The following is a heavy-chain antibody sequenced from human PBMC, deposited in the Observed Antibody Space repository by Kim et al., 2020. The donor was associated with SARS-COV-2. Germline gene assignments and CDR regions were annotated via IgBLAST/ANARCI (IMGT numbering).Heavy chain of an antibody. CDR2: INHSGST. Sequence: SETLSLTCAVYGGSFSGYYWSWIRQPPGKGLEWIGEINHSGSTNYNPSLKSRVTISVDTSKNQFSLKLSSVTAADTAVYYCARGAASRYCSSTSCYRGDYYYYYMDVWGKGTTVTVSS. V-gene: IGHV4-34*01. CDR1: GGSFSGYY. CDR3: ARGAASRYCSSTSCYRGDYYYYYMDV. J-gene: IGHJ6*03. D-gene: IGHD2-2*02.